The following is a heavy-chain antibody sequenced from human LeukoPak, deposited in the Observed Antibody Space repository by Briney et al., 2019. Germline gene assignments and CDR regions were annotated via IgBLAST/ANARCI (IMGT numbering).Heavy chain of an antibody. J-gene: IGHJ5*02. CDR2: MNPNSGNT. CDR1: GYTFTSYD. D-gene: IGHD1-1*01. CDR3: ARDQSPGTTVDP. Sequence: ASVKVSCKASGYTFTSYDINWVRQATGQGLEWMGWMNPNSGNTGYAQKFQGRVTITRNTSISTAYMELSSLRSEDTAVYYCARDQSPGTTVDPWGQGTLVTVSS. V-gene: IGHV1-8*03.